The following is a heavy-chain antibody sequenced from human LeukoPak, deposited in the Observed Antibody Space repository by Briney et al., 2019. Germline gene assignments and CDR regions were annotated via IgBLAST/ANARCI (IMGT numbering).Heavy chain of an antibody. Sequence: GGSLRLSCAASGFTFSYYDMSWVRQAPGKGLEWVSTVWGCGGSTYEAYSEKGRFTNSRDNSKNALYLQMNSLRAEDTAVYYCAKDRVLRDDGWVFDYWGQGTLVTVSS. D-gene: IGHD5-24*01. CDR3: AKDRVLRDDGWVFDY. CDR2: VWGCGGST. CDR1: GFTFSYYD. J-gene: IGHJ4*02. V-gene: IGHV3-23*01.